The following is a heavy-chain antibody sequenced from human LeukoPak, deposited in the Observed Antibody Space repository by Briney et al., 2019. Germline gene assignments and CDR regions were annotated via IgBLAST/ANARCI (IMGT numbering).Heavy chain of an antibody. Sequence: ASVKVSCKASGYTFTSYGFSWVRQAPGQGLEWMGWISAYNGNTNYAQKLQGRVTMTTDTSTSTAYMELRSLRSDDTAVYYCARDQTIALAGTGGSWGQGTLVTVSS. V-gene: IGHV1-18*01. CDR1: GYTFTSYG. CDR3: ARDQTIALAGTGGS. D-gene: IGHD6-19*01. J-gene: IGHJ5*02. CDR2: ISAYNGNT.